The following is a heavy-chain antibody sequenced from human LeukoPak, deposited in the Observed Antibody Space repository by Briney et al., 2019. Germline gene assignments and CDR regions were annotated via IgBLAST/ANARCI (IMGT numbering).Heavy chain of an antibody. J-gene: IGHJ1*01. V-gene: IGHV4-59*11. D-gene: IGHD6-13*01. CDR1: GGSISSHY. Sequence: SETLSLTCTVSGGSISSHYWSWIRQPPGKGLEWIGYIYYSGSTNYNPSLKSRVTISVDTSKNQFSLKLSSVTAADTAVYYCAREVAAAGTRYFQHWGQGTLVTASS. CDR2: IYYSGST. CDR3: AREVAAAGTRYFQH.